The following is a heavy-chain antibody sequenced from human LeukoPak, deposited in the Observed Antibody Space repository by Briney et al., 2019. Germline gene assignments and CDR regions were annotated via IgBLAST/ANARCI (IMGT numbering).Heavy chain of an antibody. CDR2: ISSGSWSI. CDR3: ARSKRRFDL. D-gene: IGHD4-11*01. Sequence: GGSLRLSCAASGFTFSDHYMSWIRQVPGKGLEWVSYISSGSWSIYYADSVKGRFTMSRDNANDSLYLQMNSLRAEDTAIYYCARSKRRFDLWGQGTLVAVSS. V-gene: IGHV3-11*01. CDR1: GFTFSDHY. J-gene: IGHJ5*02.